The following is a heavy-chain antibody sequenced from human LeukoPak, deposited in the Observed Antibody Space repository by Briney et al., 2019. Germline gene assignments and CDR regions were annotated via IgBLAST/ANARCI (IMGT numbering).Heavy chain of an antibody. J-gene: IGHJ4*02. D-gene: IGHD3-22*01. V-gene: IGHV1-69*13. CDR1: GGTFSRFT. Sequence: SVKVSCKASGGTFSRFTISWVRQAPGQGFEWMGGITPIFGTANFAQKFQGRVSITADESTSTAFMELSSLRSEDTAVYYCAREWGLESSGYFYAYWGQGTLVTVSS. CDR2: ITPIFGTA. CDR3: AREWGLESSGYFYAY.